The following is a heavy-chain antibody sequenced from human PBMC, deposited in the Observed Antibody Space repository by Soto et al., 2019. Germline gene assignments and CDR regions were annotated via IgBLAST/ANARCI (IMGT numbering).Heavy chain of an antibody. Sequence: EVQLVESGGGLVQPGGSLRLSCTASGFTFSDSYMDWVRQAPGKGLDWVGRIRNKANSYTTEYAASVKGRFTVSRDDSKHSLYLQMNSLKTEDTAVYYCVKGHWALDNWGPGTLVTVSS. CDR2: IRNKANSYTT. J-gene: IGHJ4*02. D-gene: IGHD7-27*01. CDR1: GFTFSDSY. V-gene: IGHV3-72*01. CDR3: VKGHWALDN.